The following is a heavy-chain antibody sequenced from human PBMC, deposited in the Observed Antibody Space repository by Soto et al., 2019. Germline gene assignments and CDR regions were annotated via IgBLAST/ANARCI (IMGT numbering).Heavy chain of an antibody. CDR1: GFTFSNYG. J-gene: IGHJ6*02. V-gene: IGHV3-30*18. CDR2: ISYDGSSK. Sequence: QVQLVESGGGVVQPGRSLRLSCAASGFTFSNYGIHWVRQAPGKGLEWVAVISYDGSSKDYADSVKGRFTISRDNSKNTLYLQMNSLRIEDTAVYYCAKDDGSTWSMFYSYYGVDVWGQGTTVIVSS. CDR3: AKDDGSTWSMFYSYYGVDV. D-gene: IGHD6-13*01.